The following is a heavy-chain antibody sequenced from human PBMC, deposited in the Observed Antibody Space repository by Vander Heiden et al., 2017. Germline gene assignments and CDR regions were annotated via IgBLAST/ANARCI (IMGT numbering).Heavy chain of an antibody. J-gene: IGHJ6*02. CDR3: AVIDSSYYDFWSGTYGMDV. D-gene: IGHD3-3*01. Sequence: EVQLVESGGGLFQPGGSLRLSCAASGLPFSSHRMHWVRQAPGKGLVWVSRIKSDGSSTSYADSVKGRFTISRDNAKNTLYLQMNSLRAEDTAVYYCAVIDSSYYDFWSGTYGMDVLGQGTTVTVSS. V-gene: IGHV3-74*01. CDR1: GLPFSSHR. CDR2: IKSDGSST.